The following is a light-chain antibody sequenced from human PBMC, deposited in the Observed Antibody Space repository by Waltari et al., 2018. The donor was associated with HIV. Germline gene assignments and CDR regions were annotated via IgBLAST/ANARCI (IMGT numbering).Light chain of an antibody. Sequence: EIVLTQSPGTLSLSPGDRATLSCRASQSVDRRLLAWYQQKPGQPPRLPIYDASNRAPGIPDRFGGSGSGADFTLTISRLEPEDFALYYCHQYGSFPLTFGGGTKVEV. CDR3: HQYGSFPLT. CDR1: QSVDRRL. CDR2: DAS. J-gene: IGKJ4*01. V-gene: IGKV3-20*01.